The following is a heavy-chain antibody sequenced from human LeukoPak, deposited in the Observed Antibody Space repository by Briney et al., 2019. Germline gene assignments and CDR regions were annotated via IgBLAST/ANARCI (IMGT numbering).Heavy chain of an antibody. CDR2: IYYSGST. J-gene: IGHJ4*02. CDR1: GGSISSYY. CDR3: ARGYYDFWSAVGFDY. V-gene: IGHV4-59*08. D-gene: IGHD3-3*01. Sequence: SETLSLTCTVSGGSISSYYWSWIRQPPGKGLEWIGYIYYSGSTNYNPSLKSRVTISVDTSKNQFSLKLSSVTAADTAVYYCARGYYDFWSAVGFDYWGQGTRVTVSS.